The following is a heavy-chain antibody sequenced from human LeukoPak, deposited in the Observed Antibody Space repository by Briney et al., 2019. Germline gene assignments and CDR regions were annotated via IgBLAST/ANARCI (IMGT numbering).Heavy chain of an antibody. CDR3: AKDPRMYYDFWSGYYTGPDNFDY. Sequence: SVKVSCKASGGTFSSYAISWVRQAPGQGLEWMGRIIPILGIANYAQKFQGRVTITADKSTSTAYMELSSLRAEDTAVYYCAKDPRMYYDFWSGYYTGPDNFDYWGQGTLVTVSS. D-gene: IGHD3-3*01. J-gene: IGHJ4*02. CDR2: IIPILGIA. CDR1: GGTFSSYA. V-gene: IGHV1-69*04.